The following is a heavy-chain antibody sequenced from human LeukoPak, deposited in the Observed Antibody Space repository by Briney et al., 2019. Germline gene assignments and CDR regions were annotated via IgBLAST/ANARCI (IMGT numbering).Heavy chain of an antibody. CDR1: GFTFSSYA. Sequence: QTGGSLRLSCAASGFTFSSYAMSWVRQAPGKGLEWVSGISGSGDKTYYADSVKGRFTISRDNSKNTLYVQVNSLGTEDTAAYYCAKGSYYDSSGSFYFDYWGQGTLVTVSS. J-gene: IGHJ4*02. CDR3: AKGSYYDSSGSFYFDY. CDR2: ISGSGDKT. V-gene: IGHV3-23*01. D-gene: IGHD3-22*01.